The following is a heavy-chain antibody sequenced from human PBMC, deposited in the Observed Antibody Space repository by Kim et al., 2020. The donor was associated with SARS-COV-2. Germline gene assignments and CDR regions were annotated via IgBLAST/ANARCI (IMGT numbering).Heavy chain of an antibody. CDR1: GDSVSDNF. Sequence: SETLSLTCTVSGDSVSDNFWTWIRQSPGKRLEWIGYIHDSGSTIINPSLQNRTSLAVDPSKNQISLKVDSVTTADMAIYYCARVHQDGGGNLDGIDIWG. CDR2: IHDSGST. J-gene: IGHJ3*02. CDR3: ARVHQDGGGNLDGIDI. D-gene: IGHD3-10*01. V-gene: IGHV4-59*02.